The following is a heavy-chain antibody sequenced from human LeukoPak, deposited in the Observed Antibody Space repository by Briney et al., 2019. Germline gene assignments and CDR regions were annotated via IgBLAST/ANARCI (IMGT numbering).Heavy chain of an antibody. CDR3: ARGRSNCEDY. D-gene: IGHD1-20*01. J-gene: IGHJ4*02. V-gene: IGHV1-2*02. CDR2: INPNSGAT. CDR1: GYTFTGSY. Sequence: ASVKVSCKPSGYTFTGSYIHWVRQAPGQGLEWVGWINPNSGATSYAQNFQGRVTMTRDTSVSTAYMELSRLRSDDTAVYYCARGRSNCEDYWGQGTLVTVSS.